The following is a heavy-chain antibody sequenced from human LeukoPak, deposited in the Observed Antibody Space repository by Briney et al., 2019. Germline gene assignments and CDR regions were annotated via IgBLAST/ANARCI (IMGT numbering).Heavy chain of an antibody. V-gene: IGHV1-46*01. D-gene: IGHD4-17*01. CDR2: INPSGGST. CDR1: GYTFTSYY. CDR3: ASGAYGDYFDY. Sequence: ASVKVSCKASGYTFTSYYMHWVRQAPGQGLEWMGIINPSGGSTSYAQKFQGRVTMTRDMSTSTVYMELSSLRSEDTAVYYCASGAYGDYFDYWGQGTLVTVSS. J-gene: IGHJ4*02.